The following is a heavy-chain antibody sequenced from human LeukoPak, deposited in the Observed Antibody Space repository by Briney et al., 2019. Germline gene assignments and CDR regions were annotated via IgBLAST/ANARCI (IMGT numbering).Heavy chain of an antibody. Sequence: PSETLSLTCAVYGGSFSGYYWSWIRQPPGKGLEWIGEVHLDGRTNFNPSLKSRLTMSVDLSENHVSLKLTSVTAADTAVYYCAREGGFYRPLDYSGQGTSVTVSS. CDR1: GGSFSGYY. CDR3: AREGGFYRPLDY. J-gene: IGHJ4*02. V-gene: IGHV4-34*10. CDR2: VHLDGRT. D-gene: IGHD6-25*01.